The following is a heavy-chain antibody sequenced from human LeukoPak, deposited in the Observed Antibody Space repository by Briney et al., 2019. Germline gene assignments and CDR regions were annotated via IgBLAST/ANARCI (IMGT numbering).Heavy chain of an antibody. V-gene: IGHV4-39*01. CDR2: IYYSGST. D-gene: IGHD3-10*01. CDR1: GGSISSYY. CDR3: ASQYGSGSTGCFDY. Sequence: PSETLSLTCTVSGGSISSYYWGWIRQPPGKGLEWIGSIYYSGSTYYNPSLKSRVTISVDTSKNQFSLKLSSVTAADTAVYYCASQYGSGSTGCFDYWGQGTLVTVSS. J-gene: IGHJ4*02.